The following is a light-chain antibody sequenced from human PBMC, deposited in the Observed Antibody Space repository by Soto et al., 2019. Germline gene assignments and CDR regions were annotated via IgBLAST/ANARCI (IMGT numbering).Light chain of an antibody. J-gene: IGKJ1*01. CDR2: RTS. CDR1: QNVAGD. Sequence: RVTTQSPAPLSVSPGERATLSCRASQNVAGDLAWYQQKPGQAPRLLIYRTSTRATGIPARFSGSGSGTEFTLTISSLQSEDFAVYYCQEYNGRSSFGQGTKVEIK. CDR3: QEYNGRSS. V-gene: IGKV3-15*01.